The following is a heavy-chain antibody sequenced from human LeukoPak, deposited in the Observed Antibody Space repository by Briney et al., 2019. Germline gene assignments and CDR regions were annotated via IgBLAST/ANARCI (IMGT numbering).Heavy chain of an antibody. CDR1: GYTFTSYG. D-gene: IGHD2-8*02. CDR2: INPSGGST. J-gene: IGHJ4*02. V-gene: IGHV1-46*01. Sequence: ASVKVSCKASGYTFTSYGISWVRQAPGQGLEWMGIINPSGGSTSYAQKFQGRVTMTRDTSTSTVYMELSSLRSEDTAVYYCARDPVGDSLVGGGNLDYWGQGTLVTVSS. CDR3: ARDPVGDSLVGGGNLDY.